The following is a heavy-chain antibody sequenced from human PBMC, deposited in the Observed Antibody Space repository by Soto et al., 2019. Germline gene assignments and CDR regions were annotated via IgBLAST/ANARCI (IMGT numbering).Heavy chain of an antibody. CDR3: ARDYYDSSGYPGG. D-gene: IGHD3-22*01. CDR1: GGTFSSYA. Sequence: QVQLVQSGAEVKKPGSSVKVSCKASGGTFSSYAISWVRQAPGQGLEWMGGIIPIFGTANYAQKFQGRVKITADESTSTACMELSSLRAEDTGVYYCARDYYDSSGYPGGWGQGTLVTVSS. V-gene: IGHV1-69*12. CDR2: IIPIFGTA. J-gene: IGHJ4*02.